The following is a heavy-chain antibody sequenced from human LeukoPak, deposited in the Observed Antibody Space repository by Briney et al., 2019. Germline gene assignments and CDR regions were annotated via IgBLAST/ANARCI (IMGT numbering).Heavy chain of an antibody. V-gene: IGHV4-59*08. Sequence: SQTLSLTCTLAAASISTNYCSCIRPPPGKGLEWIGYIEYGGSTKYNPSLNSRVTISVDTSKNQLSLRLSSVTAADTAVYYCASRSSGNWYFDLWGRGTLVTVSS. CDR1: AASISTNY. D-gene: IGHD1-14*01. CDR3: ASRSSGNWYFDL. J-gene: IGHJ2*01. CDR2: IEYGGST.